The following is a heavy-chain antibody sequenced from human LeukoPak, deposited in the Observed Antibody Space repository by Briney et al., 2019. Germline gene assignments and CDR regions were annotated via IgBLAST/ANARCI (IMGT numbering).Heavy chain of an antibody. CDR1: GFTFNNYW. J-gene: IGHJ4*02. CDR2: IKRDGTDK. D-gene: IGHD6-19*01. Sequence: SGGSLRLSCAASGFTFNNYWMSWVRQAPGKGLEWLANIKRDGTDKYYVGSVEGRFTISRDNAKNSLFLQMSSLRAEDTAIYYCTRALYNTGWYPDYFDSWGQGTLVTVSS. CDR3: TRALYNTGWYPDYFDS. V-gene: IGHV3-7*01.